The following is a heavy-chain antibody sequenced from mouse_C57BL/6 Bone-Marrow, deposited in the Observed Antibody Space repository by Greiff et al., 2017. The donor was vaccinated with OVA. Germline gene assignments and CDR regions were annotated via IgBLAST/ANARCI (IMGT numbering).Heavy chain of an antibody. D-gene: IGHD2-3*01. V-gene: IGHV1-15*01. CDR1: GYTFTDYE. CDR3: TRGLRRWLLHMDY. J-gene: IGHJ2*01. CDR2: IDPETGGT. Sequence: VQLQQSGAELVRPGASVTLSCKASGYTFTDYEMHWVKQTPVHGLEWIGAIDPETGGTAYNQKFKGKAILTADKSSSTAYMELRSLTSEDSAVYYCTRGLRRWLLHMDYWGQGTTLTVSS.